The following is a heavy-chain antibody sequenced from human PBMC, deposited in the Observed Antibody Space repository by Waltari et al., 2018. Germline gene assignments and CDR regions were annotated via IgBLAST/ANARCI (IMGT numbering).Heavy chain of an antibody. V-gene: IGHV4-39*07. CDR3: ARVTLYGDYELAFDI. D-gene: IGHD4-17*01. CDR1: GGSISSSSYY. CDR2: IYYSGST. J-gene: IGHJ3*02. Sequence: QLQLQESGPGLVKPSETLSLTCTVSGGSISSSSYYWGWIRQPPGKGLEWIGSIYYSGSTYYNPSLKSRVTISVDTSKNQFSLKLSSVTAADTAVYYCARVTLYGDYELAFDIWGQVTMVTVSS.